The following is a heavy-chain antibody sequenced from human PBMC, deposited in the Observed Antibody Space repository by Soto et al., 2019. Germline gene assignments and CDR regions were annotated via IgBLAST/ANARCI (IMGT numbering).Heavy chain of an antibody. Sequence: QVQLVQSGAEEKKPGASVKVSCKASGYTFTSYAVHWVRQAPGQGLEWMGSINPDSGHTKYSQKFRGRVTITRDTSASIAYMELGSLRSEDTAVYYCARVDGTYWGQGALVTVSS. CDR1: GYTFTSYA. J-gene: IGHJ4*02. V-gene: IGHV1-3*05. D-gene: IGHD1-26*01. CDR2: INPDSGHT. CDR3: ARVDGTY.